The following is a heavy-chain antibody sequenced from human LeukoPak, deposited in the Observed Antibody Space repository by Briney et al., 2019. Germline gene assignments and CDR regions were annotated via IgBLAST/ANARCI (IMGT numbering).Heavy chain of an antibody. CDR3: ARGGSSGYYSYYFDY. V-gene: IGHV4-34*01. D-gene: IGHD3-22*01. Sequence: TSETLSLTCAVYGGSFSGYYWSWIRQPPGKGLEWIGEINHSGSTNYNPSLKSRVTISVDTSKNQFSLKLSSVTAADTAVYFFARGGSSGYYSYYFDYWGQGTLVTVSS. CDR2: INHSGST. J-gene: IGHJ4*02. CDR1: GGSFSGYY.